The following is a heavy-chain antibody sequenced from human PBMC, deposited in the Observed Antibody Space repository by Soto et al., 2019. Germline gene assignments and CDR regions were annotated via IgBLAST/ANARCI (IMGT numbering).Heavy chain of an antibody. CDR3: AADTARTYYFYAMDI. D-gene: IGHD5-18*01. CDR2: IYPGDSDA. J-gene: IGHJ6*02. V-gene: IGHV5-51*01. Sequence: GESLKISCKGSGYSLPSYWIGWVRQMPGKGLEWMGIIYPGDSDARYSPSFQGQVTISVDKSISTAYLQWSSLKASDTATYYCAADTARTYYFYAMDIWGQGTTVTVSS. CDR1: GYSLPSYW.